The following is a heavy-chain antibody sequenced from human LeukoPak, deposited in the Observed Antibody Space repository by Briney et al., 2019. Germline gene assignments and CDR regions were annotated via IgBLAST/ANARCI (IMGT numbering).Heavy chain of an antibody. CDR2: IRSDGSDT. J-gene: IGHJ4*02. CDR3: ARDGGYDFWSGYYRFGYSYGYDY. CDR1: GFTFSSYE. D-gene: IGHD3-3*01. Sequence: GGSLRLSCAASGFTFSSYEMNWVRQAPGEGLVWVSRIRSDGSDTRYAESVKGRFAISRDNAKNTLYLQMNSLRAEDTAAYYCARDGGYDFWSGYYRFGYSYGYDYWGQGTLVTVSS. V-gene: IGHV3-74*01.